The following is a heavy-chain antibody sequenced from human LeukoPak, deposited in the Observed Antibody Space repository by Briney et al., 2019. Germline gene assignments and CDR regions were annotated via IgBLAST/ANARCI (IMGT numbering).Heavy chain of an antibody. Sequence: GESLQISCKSSGYTFTSFWIGWVRQMPGKGLEWMGITYPGDSDTRYSPSFQGQVTISADKSIGTAYLHWSSLKASDTAMYYCARQSLRGVSYFAFWGQGTLVTVSS. CDR3: ARQSLRGVSYFAF. J-gene: IGHJ4*02. V-gene: IGHV5-51*01. CDR1: GYTFTSFW. CDR2: TYPGDSDT. D-gene: IGHD3-10*01.